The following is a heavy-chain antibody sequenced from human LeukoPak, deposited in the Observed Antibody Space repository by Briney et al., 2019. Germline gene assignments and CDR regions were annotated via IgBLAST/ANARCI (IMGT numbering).Heavy chain of an antibody. V-gene: IGHV3-23*01. D-gene: IGHD3-3*01. J-gene: IGHJ4*02. CDR2: ISGSGGST. Sequence: GGSLRLSCAASGFTFSSYAMSWVRQAPGKGLEWVSAISGSGGSTYYADSVKGRFTISRDNSKNTLYLQMNSLRAEDTAVCYCAKRPLYYDFWSGYYDYWGQGTLVTVSS. CDR1: GFTFSSYA. CDR3: AKRPLYYDFWSGYYDY.